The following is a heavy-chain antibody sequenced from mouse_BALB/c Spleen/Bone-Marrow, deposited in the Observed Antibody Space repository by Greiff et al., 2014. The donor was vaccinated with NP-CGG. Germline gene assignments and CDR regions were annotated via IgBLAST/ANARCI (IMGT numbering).Heavy chain of an antibody. J-gene: IGHJ3*01. D-gene: IGHD2-1*01. CDR2: INPDSSTI. V-gene: IGHV4-1*02. Sequence: EVQLVESGGGLVQPGGSLRLSCVAPGFDFSRYWMSWVRQAPGKGLEWIGEINPDSSTIDYTPSLKDKFIISRDNAKNTLYLQMSKVRSEDTALYYCARPGWGNYVFVYWGQGTLVTVST. CDR1: GFDFSRYW. CDR3: ARPGWGNYVFVY.